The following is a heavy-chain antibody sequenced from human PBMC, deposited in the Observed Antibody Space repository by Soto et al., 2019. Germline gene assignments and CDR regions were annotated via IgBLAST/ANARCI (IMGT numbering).Heavy chain of an antibody. CDR2: IWYDGSNK. CDR1: GFTFSSYG. CDR3: ARTSSSRDYNWFGP. V-gene: IGHV3-33*01. J-gene: IGHJ5*02. D-gene: IGHD6-13*01. Sequence: GGSLRLSCAASGFTFSSYGMHWVRQAPGKGLEWVAVIWYDGSNKWYADSVKGRFTISRDNSKNTLYLQMNSLRADDAAMYYCARTSSSRDYNWFGPWGQGTLVTVSS.